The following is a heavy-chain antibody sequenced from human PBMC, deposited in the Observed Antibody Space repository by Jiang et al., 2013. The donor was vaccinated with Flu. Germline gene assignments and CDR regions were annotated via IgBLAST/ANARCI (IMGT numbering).Heavy chain of an antibody. Sequence: TLSLTLHCLWWLHQQWCSLLELDPPAPRKGLDWIGYIITWEHLLQPSLKSRVTISLDTSKNQFSLKLTSMTAADTAVYYCARDGSHYDSSGLDAFDTWGQGTMVIVSS. CDR3: ARDGSHYDSSGLDAFDT. D-gene: IGHD3-22*01. V-gene: IGHV4-31*03. CDR1: WLHQQWCSL. J-gene: IGHJ3*02. CDR2: IITWEH.